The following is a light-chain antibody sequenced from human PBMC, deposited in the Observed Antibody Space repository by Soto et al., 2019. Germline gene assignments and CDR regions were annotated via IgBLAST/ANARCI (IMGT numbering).Light chain of an antibody. V-gene: IGLV2-14*01. J-gene: IGLJ1*01. CDR3: SSYTSSSTLFV. CDR1: SSDVGGYNY. CDR2: DVS. Sequence: QSVLTQPASVSGSPGQSITISCTGTSSDVGGYNYVSWYQQHPGKAPKLMIYDVSNRPSGVSTRFSGSMSGNTASLTISGLQAEYEADYYCSSYTSSSTLFVFGTGTKLTVL.